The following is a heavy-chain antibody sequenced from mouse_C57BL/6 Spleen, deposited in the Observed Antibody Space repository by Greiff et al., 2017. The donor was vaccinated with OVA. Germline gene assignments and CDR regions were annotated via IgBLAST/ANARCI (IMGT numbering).Heavy chain of an antibody. J-gene: IGHJ1*03. CDR3: ARHDDYDGYFDV. V-gene: IGHV5-6*01. D-gene: IGHD2-4*01. Sequence: EVKLMESGGDLVKPGGSLKLSCAASGFTFSSYGMSWVRQTPDKRLEWVATISSGGSYTYYPDSVKGRFTISRDNAKNTLYLQMSSLKSEDTAMYYCARHDDYDGYFDVWGTGTTVTVSS. CDR2: ISSGGSYT. CDR1: GFTFSSYG.